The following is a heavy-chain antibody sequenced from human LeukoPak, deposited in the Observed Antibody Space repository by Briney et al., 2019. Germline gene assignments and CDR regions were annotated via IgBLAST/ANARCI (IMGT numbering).Heavy chain of an antibody. CDR1: GFTFSSYS. CDR2: ISGSSYI. Sequence: PGGSLRLSCAASGFTFSSYSMNWVRQAPGKGLEWVSSISGSSYIYYADSVKGRFTISRDNAKNSLYLQMNSLRAEDTAVYYCASFPGLSSGYYEGDAFDIWGQGTMVTVSS. J-gene: IGHJ3*02. V-gene: IGHV3-21*01. CDR3: ASFPGLSSGYYEGDAFDI. D-gene: IGHD3-22*01.